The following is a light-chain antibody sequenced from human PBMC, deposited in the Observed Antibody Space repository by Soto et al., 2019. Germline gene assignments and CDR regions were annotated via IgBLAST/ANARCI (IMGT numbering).Light chain of an antibody. Sequence: EIVMTQSPATLSVSPGERATLSCRASQSVSTNVAWYQQKPGQAPRLLFYGSSTRATGIPARFSGSGSGTEFTLTISNLQSEDFAIYYCQQYIKCPSGTFGQGTRLEIK. V-gene: IGKV3-15*01. CDR2: GSS. CDR3: QQYIKCPSGT. J-gene: IGKJ5*01. CDR1: QSVSTN.